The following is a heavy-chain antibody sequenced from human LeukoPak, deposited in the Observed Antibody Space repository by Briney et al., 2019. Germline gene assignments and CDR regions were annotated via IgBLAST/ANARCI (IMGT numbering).Heavy chain of an antibody. CDR2: IYYSGTT. V-gene: IGHV4-59*01. Sequence: PSETLSLTCTVSGGSISSNYWSWIRQPPGKGLEWIGYIYYSGTTNYNPSLESRVTISVDTSKNQFSLKLTSVTPADTAVYYCARGANWGRRSNWFDPWGQGTLVTVSS. CDR3: ARGANWGRRSNWFDP. CDR1: GGSISSNY. D-gene: IGHD7-27*01. J-gene: IGHJ5*02.